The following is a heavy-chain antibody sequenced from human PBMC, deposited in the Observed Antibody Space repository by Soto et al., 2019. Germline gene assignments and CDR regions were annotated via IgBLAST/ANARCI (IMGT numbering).Heavy chain of an antibody. J-gene: IGHJ6*02. D-gene: IGHD6-13*01. Sequence: GASVKVSCKASGGTFSSYAISWVRQAPGQGLEWMGGIIPIFGTANYAQKFQGRVTITADESTSTAYMELSSLRSEDTAVYYCARLGREGSSLNEDYYYYGMDVWGQGTTVTVSS. CDR2: IIPIFGTA. V-gene: IGHV1-69*13. CDR3: ARLGREGSSLNEDYYYYGMDV. CDR1: GGTFSSYA.